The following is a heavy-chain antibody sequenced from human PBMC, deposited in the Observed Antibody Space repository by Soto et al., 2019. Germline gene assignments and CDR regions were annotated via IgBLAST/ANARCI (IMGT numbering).Heavy chain of an antibody. D-gene: IGHD6-19*01. J-gene: IGHJ3*02. CDR1: GFTFSSYA. V-gene: IGHV3-23*01. Sequence: EVQLLESGGGLVQPGGSLRLSCAASGFTFSSYAMSWVRQAPGKGLEWVSAISGSGGSTYYADSVKGRFTISSDNSKNTLYLQMNSLRAEDTAVYYCAKPRSGWPVRRPDAFDIWGQGTMVTVSS. CDR3: AKPRSGWPVRRPDAFDI. CDR2: ISGSGGST.